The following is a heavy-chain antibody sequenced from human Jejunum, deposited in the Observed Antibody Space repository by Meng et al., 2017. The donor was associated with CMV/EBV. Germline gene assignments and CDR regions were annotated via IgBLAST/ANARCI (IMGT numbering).Heavy chain of an antibody. J-gene: IGHJ4*02. D-gene: IGHD1-1*01. V-gene: IGHV4-61*05. CDR2: VYSSGST. CDR3: ARLHWLVYYFDF. CDR1: GGSISSSSYY. Sequence: VSGGSISSSSYYWGWIRQPPGKGLEWIGHVYSSGSTYYNPSLKTRVTISADTSRNQFSLRLSSVTAADTAVYYCARLHWLVYYFDFWGQGALVTVSS.